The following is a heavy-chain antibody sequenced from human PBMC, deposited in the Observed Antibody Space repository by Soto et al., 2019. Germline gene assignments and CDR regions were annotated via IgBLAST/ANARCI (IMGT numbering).Heavy chain of an antibody. V-gene: IGHV3-21*01. J-gene: IGHJ4*02. CDR2: ISSSSSYI. CDR1: GFTFSSYS. D-gene: IGHD3-10*01. Sequence: AGGSLRLSCAASGFTFSSYSMNWVRQAPGKGLEWVSSISSSSSYIYYADSVKGRFTISRDNAKNSLYLQMNSLRAEDTAVYYCASRYGSGRSPFDYWGQGTLVTVS. CDR3: ASRYGSGRSPFDY.